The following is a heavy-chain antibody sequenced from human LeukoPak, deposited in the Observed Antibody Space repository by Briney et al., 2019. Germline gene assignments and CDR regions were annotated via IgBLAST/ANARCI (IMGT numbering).Heavy chain of an antibody. J-gene: IGHJ4*02. CDR1: EFTFSSYW. D-gene: IGHD3-22*01. CDR2: FNSDGRTT. Sequence: GGSLRLSCEACEFTFSSYWMHWGRKARGKGVVWVFRFNSDGRTTIYADSVKGRFTISRDNAKNTLYLQMNMLRDEDTAVYYCAREGYYDSSGYAIRFSYWGQGTLVTVSS. CDR3: AREGYYDSSGYAIRFSY. V-gene: IGHV3-74*01.